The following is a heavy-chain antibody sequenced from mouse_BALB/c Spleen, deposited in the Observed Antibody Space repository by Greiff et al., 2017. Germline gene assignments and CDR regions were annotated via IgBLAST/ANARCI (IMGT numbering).Heavy chain of an antibody. CDR1: GYSFTSYW. J-gene: IGHJ4*01. Sequence: VQLQQSGTVLARPGASVKMSCKASGYSFTSYWMHWVKQRPGQGLEWIGAIYPGNSDTSYNQKFKGKAKLTAVTSASTAYMELSSLTNEDSAVYYCTRGHLLLRSLYAMDYWGQGTSVTVSS. D-gene: IGHD1-1*01. CDR2: IYPGNSDT. CDR3: TRGHLLLRSLYAMDY. V-gene: IGHV1-5*01.